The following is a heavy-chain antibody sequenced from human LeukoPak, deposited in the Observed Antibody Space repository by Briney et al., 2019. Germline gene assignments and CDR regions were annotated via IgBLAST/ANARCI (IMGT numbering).Heavy chain of an antibody. CDR3: ARVRWGSGSILYYYNYYMDV. Sequence: SETLSLTCTVSGGSISSGSYHWSWIRQPAGKGLERIGRIYTSGSTNYNPSLKSRITISVDTSKNQFSLKLSSVTAADTAVYYCARVRWGSGSILYYYNYYMDVWGKGTTVTVSS. J-gene: IGHJ6*03. V-gene: IGHV4-61*02. CDR1: GGSISSGSYH. D-gene: IGHD3-22*01. CDR2: IYTSGST.